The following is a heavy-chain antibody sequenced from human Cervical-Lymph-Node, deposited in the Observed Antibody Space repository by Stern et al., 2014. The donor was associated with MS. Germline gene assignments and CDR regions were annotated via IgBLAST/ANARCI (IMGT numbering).Heavy chain of an antibody. Sequence: QVQLVESGGGVVQPGRSLRLSCAASGFTFSSYAMHWVRQAPGKGLEWVAVISYDGSNKYYADSVKGRFTISRDNSKNTLYLQMNSLRAEDTAVYYCARDRRLRSYAFDIWGQGTMVTVSS. V-gene: IGHV3-30-3*01. CDR2: ISYDGSNK. D-gene: IGHD4-17*01. J-gene: IGHJ3*02. CDR3: ARDRRLRSYAFDI. CDR1: GFTFSSYA.